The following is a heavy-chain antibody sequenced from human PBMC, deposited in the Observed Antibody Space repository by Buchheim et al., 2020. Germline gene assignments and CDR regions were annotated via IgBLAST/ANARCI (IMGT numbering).Heavy chain of an antibody. Sequence: QVQLQGSGPGLVKASETLSLTCTVSGGSISSYYWTWIRQSPGKGLEWIGYILHNGNTHYNPSLNSRLTMSVDTSKNQFSLRLSSVTAADTAIYYCARENWEMPPHWYLDLWGRGTL. J-gene: IGHJ2*01. CDR2: ILHNGNT. CDR3: ARENWEMPPHWYLDL. CDR1: GGSISSYY. D-gene: IGHD1-26*01. V-gene: IGHV4-59*01.